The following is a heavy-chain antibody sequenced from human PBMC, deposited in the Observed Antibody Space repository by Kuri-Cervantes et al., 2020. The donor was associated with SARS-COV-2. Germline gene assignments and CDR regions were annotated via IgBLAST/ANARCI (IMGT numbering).Heavy chain of an antibody. CDR1: GFTVSSNY. CDR2: IYSGGST. J-gene: IGHJ1*01. CDR3: ARDFGAQVNPYFQH. Sequence: GESLKISCAASGFTVSSNYMSWVRQAPGKGLEWVSVIYSGGSTYYADSVKGRFTISRDNSKNTLYLQMNSLRAEDTAVYYCARDFGAQVNPYFQHWGQGTLVTVSS. V-gene: IGHV3-53*01. D-gene: IGHD3-10*01.